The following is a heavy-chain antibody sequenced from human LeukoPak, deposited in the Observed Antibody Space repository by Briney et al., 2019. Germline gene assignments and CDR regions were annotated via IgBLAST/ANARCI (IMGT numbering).Heavy chain of an antibody. D-gene: IGHD3-10*01. Sequence: PSETLSLTCTVSGGSISSYYWSWIRQPPGKGLEWIGYIYYSGSTNYNPSLKSRVTISVDTSKNQFSLKLSSVTAADTAVYYCARPRITMVRGVIRDYYGMDVWGQGTTVTVSS. V-gene: IGHV4-59*08. CDR2: IYYSGST. CDR3: ARPRITMVRGVIRDYYGMDV. CDR1: GGSISSYY. J-gene: IGHJ6*02.